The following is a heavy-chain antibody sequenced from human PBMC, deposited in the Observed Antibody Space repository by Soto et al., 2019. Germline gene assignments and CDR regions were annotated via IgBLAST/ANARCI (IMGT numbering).Heavy chain of an antibody. V-gene: IGHV1-69*01. CDR1: GGTFSSYA. D-gene: IGHD6-19*01. CDR3: ASSDSSGPTYNWFDP. CDR2: IIPIFGTA. J-gene: IGHJ5*02. Sequence: QVQLVQSGAEVKKPGSSVKVSCKASGGTFSSYAISWVRQAPGQGLEWMGGIIPIFGTANYAQKFQGRVTITADESTSTAYMELSSLSSEDTAVYYCASSDSSGPTYNWFDPWGQGTLVTVSS.